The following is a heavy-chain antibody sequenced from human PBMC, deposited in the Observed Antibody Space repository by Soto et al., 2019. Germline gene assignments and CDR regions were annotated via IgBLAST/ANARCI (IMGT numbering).Heavy chain of an antibody. CDR1: GGTFSSYA. V-gene: IGHV1-69*01. J-gene: IGHJ4*02. Sequence: QVQLVQSGAEVKKPGSSVKVSCKASGGTFSSYAISWVRQAPGQGLEWMGGIIPIFGTANYAQKFQGRVTITADESTSTAYMELSSLRSEETAVYYCARDPLPTYYYDSSGGGVWGQGTLVTVSS. CDR2: IIPIFGTA. CDR3: ARDPLPTYYYDSSGGGV. D-gene: IGHD3-22*01.